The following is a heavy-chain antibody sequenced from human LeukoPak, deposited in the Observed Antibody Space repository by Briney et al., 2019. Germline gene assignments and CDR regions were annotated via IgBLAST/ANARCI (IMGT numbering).Heavy chain of an antibody. CDR3: AAELYRGGDCCHFDQ. Sequence: SVKVSCMASGFTFASSAIQWVRQARGQRLEWIGWIGVGSGNTNYVQTLQGRLTITRDMSTSTAYMELSSLTSEDTAVYYCAAELYRGGDCCHFDQWGQGTLVTVSS. D-gene: IGHD2-21*02. V-gene: IGHV1-58*02. J-gene: IGHJ4*02. CDR1: GFTFASSA. CDR2: IGVGSGNT.